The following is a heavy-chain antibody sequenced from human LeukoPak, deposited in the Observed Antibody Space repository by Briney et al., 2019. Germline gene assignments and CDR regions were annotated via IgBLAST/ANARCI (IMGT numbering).Heavy chain of an antibody. V-gene: IGHV4-59*13. Sequence: SETLSLTCTLCGGPNCRFYWSWTPPPPGKGLEWIGYIYYSGSTNYNPALKSRVTISVDTSKNQFSLKLSSVTAADTAVYYCARVSGYDWESSFDYWGQGTLVTVPS. CDR2: IYYSGST. CDR1: GGPNCRFY. J-gene: IGHJ4*02. CDR3: ARVSGYDWESSFDY. D-gene: IGHD5-12*01.